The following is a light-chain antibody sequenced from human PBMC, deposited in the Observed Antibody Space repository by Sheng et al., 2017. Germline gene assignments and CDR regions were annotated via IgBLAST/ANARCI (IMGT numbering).Light chain of an antibody. Sequence: DIQMTQSPSSLSASVGDRVTITCQASQDISNYLNWYQQKPGKAPKLLIYDASNLETGVPSRFSGSGSGTDFTFTISSLQPEDIATYYCQQYDNLPFTFGPLGP. CDR1: QDISNY. J-gene: IGKJ3*01. CDR3: QQYDNLPFT. CDR2: DAS. V-gene: IGKV1-33*01.